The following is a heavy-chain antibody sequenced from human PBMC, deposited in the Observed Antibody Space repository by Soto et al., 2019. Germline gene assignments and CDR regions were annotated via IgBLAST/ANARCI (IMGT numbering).Heavy chain of an antibody. V-gene: IGHV3-23*01. CDR2: VIGSGGST. J-gene: IGHJ3*02. Sequence: GGSLRLSCAASGFTFSSYAMSWVRQAPGKGLEWISAVIGSGGSTYYADSVKGRFTISRDNSKDTLYLQMNSLRAEDTAVYYCARQRASDYGDPNEALDIWGQGTMVTVSS. CDR1: GFTFSSYA. CDR3: ARQRASDYGDPNEALDI. D-gene: IGHD4-17*01.